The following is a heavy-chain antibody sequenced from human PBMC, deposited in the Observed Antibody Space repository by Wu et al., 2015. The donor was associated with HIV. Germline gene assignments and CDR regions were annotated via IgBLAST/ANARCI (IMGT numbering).Heavy chain of an antibody. CDR1: GYFLSKLS. Sequence: QVQLVQSGAEVKKPGASMKVSYKVSGYFLSKLSMHWVRQAPGKGLEWMGGFDPGDGETVYARKFQGRVTMIEDISTDIAYMELSSLSSEDTAVYYCATGVLGALDIWGQGTMVTVSS. D-gene: IGHD3-10*01. CDR3: ATGVLGALDI. J-gene: IGHJ3*02. V-gene: IGHV1-24*01. CDR2: FDPGDGET.